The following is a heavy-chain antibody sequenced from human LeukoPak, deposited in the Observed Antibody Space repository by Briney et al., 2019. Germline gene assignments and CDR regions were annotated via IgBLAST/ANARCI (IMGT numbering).Heavy chain of an antibody. J-gene: IGHJ6*03. CDR3: ARDRKQWLAYYYYYMDV. CDR1: GFTFSSYS. D-gene: IGHD6-19*01. CDR2: ISSSSSYI. Sequence: GGSLRLSCAASGFTFSSYSMNWVRQAPGKGLEWVSSISSSSSYIYYADSVKGRFTISRDNAKNSLYLQMNSLRAEDTAVYYCARDRKQWLAYYYYYMDVWGKGTTVTISS. V-gene: IGHV3-21*04.